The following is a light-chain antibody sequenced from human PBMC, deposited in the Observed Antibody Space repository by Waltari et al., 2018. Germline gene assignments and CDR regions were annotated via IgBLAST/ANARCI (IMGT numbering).Light chain of an antibody. V-gene: IGKV2-28*01. Sequence: EIVMTQSPLSLPVTPGEPASISCRSSQSRLHSNGYNYLDWYLQKPGQSPQLLIYLGSNRASGVPDRFSGSGSGTDFTLKISRVEAEDVGVYYCMQALQTPPTFGQGTKLEI. CDR2: LGS. J-gene: IGKJ2*01. CDR3: MQALQTPPT. CDR1: QSRLHSNGYNY.